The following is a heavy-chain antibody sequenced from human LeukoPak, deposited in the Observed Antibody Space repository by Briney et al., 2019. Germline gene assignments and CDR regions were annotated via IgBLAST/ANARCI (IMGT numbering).Heavy chain of an antibody. D-gene: IGHD1-26*01. V-gene: IGHV3-21*01. CDR1: GFTFSSYS. Sequence: GGSLRLSCAASGFTFSSYSMNWVRQAPGKGLEWVSSISSSSSYIHYADSVKGRFTISRDNAKNSLYLRMNSLRAEDTAVYYCARVEGGATGMDVWGKGTTVTVSS. J-gene: IGHJ6*03. CDR2: ISSSSSYI. CDR3: ARVEGGATGMDV.